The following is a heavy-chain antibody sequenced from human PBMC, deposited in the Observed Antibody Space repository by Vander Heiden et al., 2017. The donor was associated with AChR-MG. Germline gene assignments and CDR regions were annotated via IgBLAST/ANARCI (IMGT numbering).Heavy chain of an antibody. V-gene: IGHV3-53*01. CDR3: ARAPYCTNGVCQVHGMDV. D-gene: IGHD2-8*01. CDR1: GFTVSSNY. CDR2: IYSGGST. Sequence: EVQLVESGGGLIQPGGSLRLSCAASGFTVSSNYMSWVRQAPGKGLEWVSVIYSGGSTYYADSVKGRFTISRDNSKNTLYLQMNSLRAEDTAVYYCARAPYCTNGVCQVHGMDVWGQGTTVTVSS. J-gene: IGHJ6*02.